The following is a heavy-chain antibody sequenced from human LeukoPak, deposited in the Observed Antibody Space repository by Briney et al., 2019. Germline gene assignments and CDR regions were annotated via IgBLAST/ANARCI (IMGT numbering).Heavy chain of an antibody. D-gene: IGHD5-12*01. CDR2: IYSGGST. CDR3: ARDYSGYSGYD. V-gene: IGHV3-53*01. CDR1: GFTFSSYA. Sequence: GGSLRLSCAASGFTFSSYAMSWVRQAPGKGLEWVSTIYSGGSTFYADSVKGRFTISRDNSKNLLYLQMNNLRAEDTAVYYCARDYSGYSGYDWGQGTLVTVSS. J-gene: IGHJ4*02.